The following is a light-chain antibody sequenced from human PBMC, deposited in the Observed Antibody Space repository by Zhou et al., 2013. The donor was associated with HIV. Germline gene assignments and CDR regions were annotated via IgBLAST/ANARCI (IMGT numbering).Light chain of an antibody. CDR2: DAS. CDR3: QQYDNLLFT. Sequence: DIQMTQSPSSLSASVGDRVTITCQASEDISNYLHWYQQKPGKAPKLLIYDASNLETGVPSRFSGSGSGTDFTFTISSLQAEDIATYYCQQYDNLLFTFG. J-gene: IGKJ3*01. V-gene: IGKV1-33*01. CDR1: EDISNY.